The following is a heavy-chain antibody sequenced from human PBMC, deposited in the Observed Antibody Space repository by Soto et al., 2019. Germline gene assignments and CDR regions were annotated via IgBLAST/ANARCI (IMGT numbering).Heavy chain of an antibody. V-gene: IGHV4-34*01. J-gene: IGHJ6*03. CDR1: GGSFSGYY. CDR2: INHSGST. Sequence: SETLSLTCAVYGGSFSGYYWSWIRQPPGKGLEWIGEINHSGSTNYNPSLKSRVTISVDTSKNQFSLKLSSVTAADTAVYYCARAFRGIAARDYYYYYMDVWGKGTTVTVSS. D-gene: IGHD6-6*01. CDR3: ARAFRGIAARDYYYYYMDV.